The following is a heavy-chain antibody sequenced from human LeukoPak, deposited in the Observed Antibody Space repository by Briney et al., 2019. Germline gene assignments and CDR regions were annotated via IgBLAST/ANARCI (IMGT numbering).Heavy chain of an antibody. V-gene: IGHV4-59*04. CDR3: ARRGSGDHDY. CDR2: IYYSGST. Sequence: GSLRLSCAASGFTFSSYAMSWVRQPPGKGLEWIGSIYYSGSTYYNPSLKSRVTVSVDTSKNQFSLKLSSVTAADTAVYYCARRGSGDHDYWGQGTLVTVSS. CDR1: GFTFSSYA. J-gene: IGHJ4*02. D-gene: IGHD4-17*01.